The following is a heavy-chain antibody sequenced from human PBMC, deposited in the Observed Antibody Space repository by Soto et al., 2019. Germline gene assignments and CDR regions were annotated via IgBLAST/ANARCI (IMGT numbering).Heavy chain of an antibody. Sequence: QVHLVQSGAEVKKPGASVKVTCKGSGYAFTTYGITWVRQAPGQGLEWMGWISAHNGNANYAQKLQGRVTVTRDTSTSTAYMELRSLRSDDTAVYYCARGRYGDYWGQGALVTVSS. CDR2: ISAHNGNA. D-gene: IGHD1-1*01. CDR1: GYAFTTYG. V-gene: IGHV1-18*01. CDR3: ARGRYGDY. J-gene: IGHJ4*02.